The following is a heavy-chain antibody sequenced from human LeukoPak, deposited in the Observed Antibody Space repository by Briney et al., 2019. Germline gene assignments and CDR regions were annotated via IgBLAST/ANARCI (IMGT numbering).Heavy chain of an antibody. J-gene: IGHJ4*02. D-gene: IGHD3-10*01. CDR2: IKQDGSEK. Sequence: PGGSLRLSCAASGFTFSGYWMTWVRQAPGKGLEWVANIKQDGSEKYYVDSVKGRFTISRDNAKNSLYLQMNSLRAEDTAVYYCARGAASDYWGQGTLVTVSS. V-gene: IGHV3-7*01. CDR1: GFTFSGYW. CDR3: ARGAASDY.